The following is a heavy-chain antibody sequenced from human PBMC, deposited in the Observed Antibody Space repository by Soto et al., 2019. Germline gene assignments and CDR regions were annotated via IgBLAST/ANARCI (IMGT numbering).Heavy chain of an antibody. CDR3: ARTYGSGDYFLPFEY. Sequence: QVQLLQSGAEVKKPGASVNVSCKASGYMFNTYGITWVRQAPGQGLEWMGWISVYNGNIDYAQKFEGRVTMTIDTSTSTAYMELKSLTSDDTAVYYCARTYGSGDYFLPFEYWGQGTPVSVSS. D-gene: IGHD3-10*01. CDR2: ISVYNGNI. V-gene: IGHV1-18*01. CDR1: GYMFNTYG. J-gene: IGHJ4*02.